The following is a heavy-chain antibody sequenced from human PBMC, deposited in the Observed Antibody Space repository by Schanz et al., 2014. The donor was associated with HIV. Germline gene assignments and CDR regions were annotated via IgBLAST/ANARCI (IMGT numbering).Heavy chain of an antibody. V-gene: IGHV4-31*03. CDR1: GGSIRSGGYY. CDR2: INHSEST. CDR3: GRVSGYYGMDV. Sequence: QVQLQESGPGLVKASETLSLTCTVSGGSIRSGGYYWSWIRQHPGKGLEWIGEINHSESTNYNPTLKRRVPLSVDTSRNQFSLNLSSVTAADTAVYYCGRVSGYYGMDVWGQGTAVTVSS. D-gene: IGHD6-25*01. J-gene: IGHJ6*02.